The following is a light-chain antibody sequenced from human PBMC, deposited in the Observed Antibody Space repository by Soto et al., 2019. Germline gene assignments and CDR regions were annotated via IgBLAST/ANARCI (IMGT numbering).Light chain of an antibody. Sequence: QSALTQPRSVSGSPGQSVTISCTGTSSDVGGYNFVSWYQQHPGKAPKFMIYDVSKRPSGVPDRFSGSKSGNTASLTISGLQTEDEADYYCCSYVGRYVFGTGTKLTVL. V-gene: IGLV2-11*01. CDR3: CSYVGRYV. CDR2: DVS. CDR1: SSDVGGYNF. J-gene: IGLJ1*01.